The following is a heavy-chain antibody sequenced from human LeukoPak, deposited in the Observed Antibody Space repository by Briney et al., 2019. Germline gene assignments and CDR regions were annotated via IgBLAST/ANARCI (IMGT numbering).Heavy chain of an antibody. CDR1: GGSISSYY. D-gene: IGHD3-22*01. V-gene: IGHV4-59*12. CDR3: ARDAPFNYYDSSGWVDY. Sequence: SETLSLTCTVSGGSISSYYWSWIRQPPGKGLEWIGYIYYSGSTYYNPSLKSRVSISVDTSKNQFSLRLNSVTAADTAVYYCARDAPFNYYDSSGWVDYWGQGTLVTVSS. CDR2: IYYSGST. J-gene: IGHJ4*02.